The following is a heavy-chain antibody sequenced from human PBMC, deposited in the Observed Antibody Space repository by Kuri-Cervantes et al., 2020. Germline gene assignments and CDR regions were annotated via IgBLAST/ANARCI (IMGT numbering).Heavy chain of an antibody. CDR3: ASDYGEYGAKTQLNNYYYGDGIDV. Sequence: GESLKISCAASGFTFSSYGMHWVRQAPGKGLEWVAVIWDDGSNKCYADSVKGRFTISRDNSKNTLYLQMNSLRAEDTAVYYYASDYGEYGAKTQLNNYYYGDGIDVWGQGTTVTVSS. CDR2: IWDDGSNK. V-gene: IGHV3-33*01. D-gene: IGHD4-17*01. CDR1: GFTFSSYG. J-gene: IGHJ6*02.